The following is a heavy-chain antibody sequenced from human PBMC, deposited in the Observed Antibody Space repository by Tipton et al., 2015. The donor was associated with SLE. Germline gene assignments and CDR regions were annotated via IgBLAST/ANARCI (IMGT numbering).Heavy chain of an antibody. Sequence: TLSLTCTVSGGSIGSYYWGWIRQPPGKGLEWIGTIYYSGSTYYNPSLKSRVTISIDTSKNQFSLKLTSVTAADTAVYYCARGGSGSYYHKVLWFFDLWGHGTLVTVSS. CDR3: ARGGSGSYYHKVLWFFDL. D-gene: IGHD1-26*01. J-gene: IGHJ2*01. V-gene: IGHV4-59*01. CDR2: IYYSGST. CDR1: GGSIGSYY.